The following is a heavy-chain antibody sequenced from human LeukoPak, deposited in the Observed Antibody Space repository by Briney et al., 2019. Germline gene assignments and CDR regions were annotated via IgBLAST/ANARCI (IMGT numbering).Heavy chain of an antibody. CDR2: IYTSGST. D-gene: IGHD1-1*01. Sequence: SQTLSLTCTVSGGSISSGSYYWSWIRQPAGKGLEWIGRIYTSGSTNYNPSLKSRVTISVDTSKNQFSLKLSSVTAADTAVYYCAVETGAFDIWGQGTMVTVSS. CDR3: AVETGAFDI. CDR1: GGSISSGSYY. V-gene: IGHV4-61*02. J-gene: IGHJ3*02.